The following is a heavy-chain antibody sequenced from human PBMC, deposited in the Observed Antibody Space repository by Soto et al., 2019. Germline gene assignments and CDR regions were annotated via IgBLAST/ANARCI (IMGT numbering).Heavy chain of an antibody. CDR3: ASSNYSFMGFDI. Sequence: PSETLSLTCAVSGGSISSSNWWSWVRQPPGKGLEWIGEIYHSGSTNYNPSLKSRVTISLDKSKNQFSLKLSSVTAADTAVYYCASSNYSFMGFDICGQGKMVTVS. CDR2: IYHSGST. CDR1: GGSISSSNW. D-gene: IGHD3-3*02. J-gene: IGHJ3*02. V-gene: IGHV4-4*02.